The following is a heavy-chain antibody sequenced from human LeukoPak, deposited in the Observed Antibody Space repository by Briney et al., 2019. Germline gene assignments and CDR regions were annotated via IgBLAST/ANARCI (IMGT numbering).Heavy chain of an antibody. CDR1: GGSFSGYY. Sequence: SETLSLTCAVYGGSFSGYYWSWIRQPPGKGLEWIGEINHSGSTNYNPSLKSRVTISVDTSKNQFSLKLSSVTAADTAVYYCARDQRCSGGSCYANWFDPWGQGTLVTVSS. V-gene: IGHV4-34*01. CDR2: INHSGST. J-gene: IGHJ5*02. D-gene: IGHD2-15*01. CDR3: ARDQRCSGGSCYANWFDP.